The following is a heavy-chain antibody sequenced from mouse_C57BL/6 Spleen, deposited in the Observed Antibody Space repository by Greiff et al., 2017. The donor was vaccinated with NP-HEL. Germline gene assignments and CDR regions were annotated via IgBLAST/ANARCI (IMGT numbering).Heavy chain of an antibody. J-gene: IGHJ2*01. CDR1: GYTFTDYN. CDR2: INPNNGGT. Sequence: EVQLQQSGPELVKPGASVKIPCKASGYTFTDYNMDWVKQSHGKSLEWIGDINPNNGGTNYNQKFKGKATLTVDKSSSQAYMELRSLTSEDTAVYYCARRLYFDYWGQGTTLTVSS. V-gene: IGHV1-18*01. CDR3: ARRLYFDY.